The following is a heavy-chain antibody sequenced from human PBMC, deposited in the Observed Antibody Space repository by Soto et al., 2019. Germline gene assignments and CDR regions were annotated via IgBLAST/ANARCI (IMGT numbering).Heavy chain of an antibody. Sequence: EVQVVESGGNLVQPGGSLRLSCAASGFTFRDYWMTWVRQAPGKGLEWLANIRHDGSQKYYVDSVKGRFTISRDNAKNSLFLQSDSLRAEDTAVYYCTRDISTRNGGVWYDAFDIWGQGTMVTVSS. CDR2: IRHDGSQK. V-gene: IGHV3-7*01. CDR3: TRDISTRNGGVWYDAFDI. D-gene: IGHD6-19*01. CDR1: GFTFRDYW. J-gene: IGHJ3*02.